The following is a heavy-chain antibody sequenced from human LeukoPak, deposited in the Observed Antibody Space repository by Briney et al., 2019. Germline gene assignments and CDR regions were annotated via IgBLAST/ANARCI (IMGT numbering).Heavy chain of an antibody. J-gene: IGHJ2*01. Sequence: SQTLSLTCTVSGGSISSGGYYWSWIRQHPGKGLEWIGYIYYSGSTYYNPSLKSRVTISVDTSKNQFSLKLSSVTAADTAVYYCARASRSYYYDSSGYYYAPTKDDWYFDLWAVAPWSLSPQ. CDR1: GGSISSGGYY. V-gene: IGHV4-31*03. CDR3: ARASRSYYYDSSGYYYAPTKDDWYFDL. CDR2: IYYSGST. D-gene: IGHD3-22*01.